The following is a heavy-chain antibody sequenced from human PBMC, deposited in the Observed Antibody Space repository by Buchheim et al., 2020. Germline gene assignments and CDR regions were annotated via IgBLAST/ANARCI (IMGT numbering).Heavy chain of an antibody. D-gene: IGHD2-2*01. Sequence: EVQLVESGGGLVQPGGSLRLSCAASGFIFSSFSMNWVRQAPGKGLEWVAYIGVSSSNIYYADSVKGRFTISRENAENSLYLQMNTLRAEDTAVYYCVRDHQFAFDYWGQGTL. CDR1: GFIFSSFS. J-gene: IGHJ4*02. CDR3: VRDHQFAFDY. V-gene: IGHV3-48*04. CDR2: IGVSSSNI.